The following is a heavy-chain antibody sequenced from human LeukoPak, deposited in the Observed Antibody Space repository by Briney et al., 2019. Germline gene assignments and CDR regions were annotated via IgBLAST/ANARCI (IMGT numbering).Heavy chain of an antibody. J-gene: IGHJ3*02. Sequence: SETLSLTCAVYGGSFSGYYWSWIRQPPGKGLEWIGEINHSGSTNYNPSLKSRVTISVDTSKNQFSLKLSSVTAADTAVYYCARHMDSSGWWENDAFDIWGQGTMVTVSS. CDR1: GGSFSGYY. CDR2: INHSGST. V-gene: IGHV4-34*01. CDR3: ARHMDSSGWWENDAFDI. D-gene: IGHD6-19*01.